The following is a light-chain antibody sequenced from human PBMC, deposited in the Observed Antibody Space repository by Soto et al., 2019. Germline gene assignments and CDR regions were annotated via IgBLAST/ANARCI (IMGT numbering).Light chain of an antibody. CDR3: SSYTTTTRL. CDR2: EVS. V-gene: IGLV2-14*01. J-gene: IGLJ3*02. Sequence: QSALTQPASVSGSPGQSITISCTGTSSDIGSNNYVSWFQQRPGKAPTLIIYEVSNRPSGVSTHFSGSKSGNTASLTISGLLPEDEAESYCSSYTTTTRLFGGGTKVTVL. CDR1: SSDIGSNNY.